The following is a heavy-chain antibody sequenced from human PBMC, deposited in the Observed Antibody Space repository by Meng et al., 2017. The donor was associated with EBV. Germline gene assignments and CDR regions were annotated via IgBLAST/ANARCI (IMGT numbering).Heavy chain of an antibody. CDR2: FLPTLGAP. D-gene: IGHD3-10*01. CDR1: GGPLRNHP. CDR3: ASESGRGYTPDY. Sequence: QGDLGESGAEVKGPGSQVRGPGRNVGGPLRNHPTGGGRQAPGQGLEWLGGFLPTLGAPNYAQKFHGRVSITADESTSTHYMDLSSLRSEDTAVYYCASESGRGYTPDYWGQGTLVTVSS. J-gene: IGHJ4*02. V-gene: IGHV1-69*01.